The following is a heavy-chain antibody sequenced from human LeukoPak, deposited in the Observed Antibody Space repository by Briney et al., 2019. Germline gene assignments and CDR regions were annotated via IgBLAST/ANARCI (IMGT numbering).Heavy chain of an antibody. CDR2: IYNTGST. D-gene: IGHD4-17*01. J-gene: IGHJ5*02. Sequence: SETLSLTCTVSGGSISPYYWSWLRQPPGKGLEWIGYIYNTGSTNYNPSLKSRVTISVDTSKNQFSLKVNSVTAADTAVYYCVRSKSGTYGWFDPWGQGTLVTVSS. CDR3: VRSKSGTYGWFDP. CDR1: GGSISPYY. V-gene: IGHV4-59*01.